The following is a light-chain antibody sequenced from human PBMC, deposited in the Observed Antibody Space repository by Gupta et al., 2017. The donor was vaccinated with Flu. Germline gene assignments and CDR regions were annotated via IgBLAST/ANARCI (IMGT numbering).Light chain of an antibody. CDR1: SSDVGSYNR. CDR3: SAYTSSSTYV. CDR2: EVS. Sequence: QSALTQPPSVSGSPGQSVTLSCTGTSSDVGSYNRVSWYQQPPGTAPKLMIYEVSNRPSGVPDRFSGSKSGNTASLTISGRQAEDEADYYCSAYTSSSTYVFGTGTKVTVL. V-gene: IGLV2-18*02. J-gene: IGLJ1*01.